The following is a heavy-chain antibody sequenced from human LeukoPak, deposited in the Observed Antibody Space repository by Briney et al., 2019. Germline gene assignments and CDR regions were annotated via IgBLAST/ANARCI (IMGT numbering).Heavy chain of an antibody. V-gene: IGHV3-7*01. CDR1: GFTFTDYF. D-gene: IGHD3-22*01. Sequence: GGSLRLSCVASGFTFTDYFMSWVRQAPGKGLEWEASIKHNGGEKYYVDSVKGRFTISRDNAKNSLYLEMSSLRVEDTAVYYCARDRGWRTSGYYLYHFDYWGQGTLVTFAS. CDR2: IKHNGGEK. J-gene: IGHJ4*02. CDR3: ARDRGWRTSGYYLYHFDY.